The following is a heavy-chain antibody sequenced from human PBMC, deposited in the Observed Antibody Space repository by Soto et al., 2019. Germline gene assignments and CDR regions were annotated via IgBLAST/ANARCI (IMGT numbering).Heavy chain of an antibody. D-gene: IGHD2-21*02. Sequence: SDTLSLTCTVSGGSISSYYWSWIRQPPGKGLEWIGYISYSGSTNYNPSLKSRVTISVDTSKNQFSLKLSSVTAADTAVYYCARDGGIVVVTANDAFDIWGQGTMVTVSS. J-gene: IGHJ3*02. CDR3: ARDGGIVVVTANDAFDI. V-gene: IGHV4-59*13. CDR1: GGSISSYY. CDR2: ISYSGST.